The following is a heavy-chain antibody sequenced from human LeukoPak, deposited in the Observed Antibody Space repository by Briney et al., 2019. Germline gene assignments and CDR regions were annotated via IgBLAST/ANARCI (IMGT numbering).Heavy chain of an antibody. CDR2: ISYDASNQ. D-gene: IGHD1-14*01. CDR1: GFAFSNYA. CDR3: AREAYNTVYFDY. J-gene: IGHJ4*02. Sequence: PGPSLRLSCAASGFAFSNYAMHWVRQAPGKGLEWVAVISYDASNQYYADSVKGRFIISRDNSKNTLYLQMNSLRVEDTAVYYCAREAYNTVYFDYWGQGTLVTVS. V-gene: IGHV3-30*04.